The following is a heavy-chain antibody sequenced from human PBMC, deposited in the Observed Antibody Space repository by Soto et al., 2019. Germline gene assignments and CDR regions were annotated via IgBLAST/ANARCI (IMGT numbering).Heavy chain of an antibody. J-gene: IGHJ4*01. Sequence: ASVKVSCKASGYTFTSYGISWVRQAPGQGLEWMGWISAYNGNTNYAQKFQGKVTMTTDTSTSTAYMELRSLRSDDTAVYYCAVDIFWWCFDGSHRLEHWGHRTLVTVPS. V-gene: IGHV1-18*01. D-gene: IGHD2-8*02. CDR2: ISAYNGNT. CDR3: AVDIFWWCFDGSHRLEH. CDR1: GYTFTSYG.